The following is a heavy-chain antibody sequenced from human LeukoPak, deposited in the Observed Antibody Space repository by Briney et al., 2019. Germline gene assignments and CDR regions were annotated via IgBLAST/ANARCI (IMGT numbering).Heavy chain of an antibody. D-gene: IGHD2-2*01. CDR1: GYTLTELS. Sequence: SVKVSCKVSGYTLTELSMHWVRQAPGQGLEWMGGIIPIFGTANYAQKFQGRVTITADESTSTAYMELSSLRSEDTAVYYCARGVVVPAAMRGMDVWGQGTTVTVSS. CDR2: IIPIFGTA. CDR3: ARGVVVPAAMRGMDV. J-gene: IGHJ6*02. V-gene: IGHV1-69*13.